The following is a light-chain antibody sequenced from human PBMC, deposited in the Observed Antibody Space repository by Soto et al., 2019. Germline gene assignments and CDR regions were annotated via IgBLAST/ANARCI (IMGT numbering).Light chain of an antibody. V-gene: IGKV3-20*01. J-gene: IGKJ4*01. CDR3: RQYGSSPFT. CDR2: GAS. CDR1: QSVSSSY. Sequence: EIVLTQSPGTLSLSPGERATLSCRASQSVSSSYLAWYQQKPGQAPRLLIYGASSRATGIPDRFSGSGSGTDFTMTIRRLELEVFAVYDCRQYGSSPFTFGGGTKVEIK.